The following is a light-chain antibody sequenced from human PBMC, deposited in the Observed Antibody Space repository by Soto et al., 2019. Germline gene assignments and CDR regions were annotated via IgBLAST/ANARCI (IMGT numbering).Light chain of an antibody. J-gene: IGKJ1*01. CDR1: QSITSY. CDR2: TTS. Sequence: DIQMTQSPSALSASVGDRVTITCRASQSITSYLNWYQQKPGKAPKLLIYTTSNLQSGVPSRFSGSGSGTAFTLTISSLQAEDFATDYCQQSYRTPRTFGQGTKVEIK. V-gene: IGKV1-39*01. CDR3: QQSYRTPRT.